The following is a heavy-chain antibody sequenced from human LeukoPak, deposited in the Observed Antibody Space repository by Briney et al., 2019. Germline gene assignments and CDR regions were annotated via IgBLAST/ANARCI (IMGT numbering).Heavy chain of an antibody. CDR1: GFTFSSYA. CDR3: ARENPRDMGVGVDY. Sequence: GGSLRLSCAASGFTFSSYAMHWVRQAPGKGLEWVAVISYDGSNKYYADSVKGRFTISRDNSKNTLYLQMNSLRAEDTAVYYCARENPRDMGVGVDYWGQGTLVTVSS. J-gene: IGHJ4*02. V-gene: IGHV3-30*04. D-gene: IGHD1-26*01. CDR2: ISYDGSNK.